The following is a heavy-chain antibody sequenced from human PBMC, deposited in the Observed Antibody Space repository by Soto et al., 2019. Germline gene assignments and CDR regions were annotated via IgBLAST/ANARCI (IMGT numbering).Heavy chain of an antibody. Sequence: QVQLQESGPGLVKPSETLSLTCTVSGGSISSYYWSWIRQPPGKGLEWIGYIYYSGSTNYNPSLKRRVTISVDTSKNQFSLKLSSVTAADTAVYYCARDVREADAFDIWGQGTMVTVSS. D-gene: IGHD3-10*02. J-gene: IGHJ3*02. CDR1: GGSISSYY. CDR3: ARDVREADAFDI. V-gene: IGHV4-59*01. CDR2: IYYSGST.